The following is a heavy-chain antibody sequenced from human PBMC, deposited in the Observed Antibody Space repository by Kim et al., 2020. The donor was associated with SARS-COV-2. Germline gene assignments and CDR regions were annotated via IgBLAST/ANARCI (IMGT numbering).Heavy chain of an antibody. D-gene: IGHD5-12*01. V-gene: IGHV3-23*01. CDR2: ISGSGGST. CDR3: AKDKKYSGYPPTGLMDV. CDR1: GFTFSSYA. Sequence: GGSLRLSCAASGFTFSSYAMSWVRQAPGKGLEWVSAISGSGGSTYYADSVKGRFTISRDNSKNTLYLQMNSLRAEDTAVYYCAKDKKYSGYPPTGLMDVWGQGTTVTVSS. J-gene: IGHJ6*02.